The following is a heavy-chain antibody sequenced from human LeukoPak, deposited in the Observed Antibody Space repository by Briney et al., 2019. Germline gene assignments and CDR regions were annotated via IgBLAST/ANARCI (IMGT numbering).Heavy chain of an antibody. Sequence: PGGSLRLSCAASGFTFSKYRMLWVRHAPGKGLESVSRINTDGTVTTYADSVKGRFTVSRDNADNTMFLQMNSVRDEDTAVYYCATKQWLAPPPDSWGQGTPVTVSS. D-gene: IGHD6-19*01. J-gene: IGHJ4*02. CDR1: GFTFSKYR. CDR3: ATKQWLAPPPDS. V-gene: IGHV3-74*01. CDR2: INTDGTVT.